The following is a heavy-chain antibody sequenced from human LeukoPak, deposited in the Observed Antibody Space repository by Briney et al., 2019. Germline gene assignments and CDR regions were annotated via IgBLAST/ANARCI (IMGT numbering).Heavy chain of an antibody. V-gene: IGHV4-31*03. CDR2: IYVTGNT. CDR1: GASISSDYYH. Sequence: SQTLSLTCTVSGASISSDYYHWSWIRQPPGKGLEWIGSIYVTGNTYYNPSLKSRLTISVDTSKNQFSLRMNSVTAADTAVYYCARVFLGYCASTCSALHFDPWGQGTLVTVSS. J-gene: IGHJ5*02. D-gene: IGHD2-2*01. CDR3: ARVFLGYCASTCSALHFDP.